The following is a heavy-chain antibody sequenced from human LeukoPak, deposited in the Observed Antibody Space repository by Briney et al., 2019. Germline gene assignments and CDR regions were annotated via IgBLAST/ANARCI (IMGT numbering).Heavy chain of an antibody. J-gene: IGHJ3*02. V-gene: IGHV3-30*02. CDR3: ARGGAMVTSAFDI. CDR2: IRYDGSNK. CDR1: GFTFSSYG. Sequence: GGSLRLSCAASGFTFSSYGMHWVRQAPGKGLEWVAFIRYDGSNKYYADSVKGRFTISRDNSKNTLYLQMNSLRAEDTAVYYCARGGAMVTSAFDIWGQGTMVTVSS. D-gene: IGHD5-18*01.